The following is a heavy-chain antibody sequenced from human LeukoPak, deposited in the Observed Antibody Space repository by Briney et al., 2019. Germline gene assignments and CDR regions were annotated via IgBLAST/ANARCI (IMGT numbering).Heavy chain of an antibody. Sequence: SVKVSCKASGGTFSSYAISWVRQAPGQGLEWMGRIIPILGIANYAQKFQGRVTITADKSTSTAYMELSSLRSEDTAVYYCAGGEWELRDNWFDPWGQGTLVTVSS. CDR3: AGGEWELRDNWFDP. V-gene: IGHV1-69*04. D-gene: IGHD1-26*01. CDR2: IIPILGIA. CDR1: GGTFSSYA. J-gene: IGHJ5*02.